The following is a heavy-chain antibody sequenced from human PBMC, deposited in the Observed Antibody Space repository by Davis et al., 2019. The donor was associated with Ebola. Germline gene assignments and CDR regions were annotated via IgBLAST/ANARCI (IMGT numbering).Heavy chain of an antibody. Sequence: PGGSLRLSCAASGFTFSSAAMTWVRQAPGKGLEWISYISYIPTSSLYISYADSVKGRFTISRDNARNSLYLQMNSLRDEDTAVYYCAREVSGAGHFAVWGQGTMVTVSS. CDR2: IPTSSLYI. J-gene: IGHJ3*01. CDR1: GFTFSSAA. V-gene: IGHV3-48*02. CDR3: AREVSGAGHFAV. D-gene: IGHD3-10*02.